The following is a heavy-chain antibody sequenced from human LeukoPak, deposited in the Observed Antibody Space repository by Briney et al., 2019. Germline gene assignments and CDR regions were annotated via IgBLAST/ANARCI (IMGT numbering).Heavy chain of an antibody. V-gene: IGHV3-23*01. J-gene: IGHJ6*03. CDR3: AKGAAATVVTPRRYYYYYMDV. Sequence: QPGGSLRLSCAASGFTFSSYAMSWVRQAPGKGLEWVSAISGSGGSTYYADSVKGRFTISRDNSKNTLYLQMNSLRAEDTAVYYCAKGAAATVVTPRRYYYYYMDVWGKGTTVTVPS. D-gene: IGHD4-23*01. CDR1: GFTFSSYA. CDR2: ISGSGGST.